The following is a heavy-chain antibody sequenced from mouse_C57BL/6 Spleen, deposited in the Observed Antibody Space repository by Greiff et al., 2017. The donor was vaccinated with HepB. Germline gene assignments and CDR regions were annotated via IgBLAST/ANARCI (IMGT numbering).Heavy chain of an antibody. CDR1: GYTFTSYW. J-gene: IGHJ4*01. V-gene: IGHV1-50*01. D-gene: IGHD2-3*01. Sequence: QVQLQQPGAELVKPGASVKLSCKASGYTFTSYWMQWVKQRPGQGLEWIGEIDPSDSYTNYKQKFKGKATLTVDTSSSTTYMQLSSLTSEDSAVYYCACGWHGRYYAMDYWGQGSSVTVSS. CDR3: ACGWHGRYYAMDY. CDR2: IDPSDSYT.